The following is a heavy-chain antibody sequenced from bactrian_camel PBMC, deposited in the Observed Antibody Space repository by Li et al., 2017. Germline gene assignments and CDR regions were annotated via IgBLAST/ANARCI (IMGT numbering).Heavy chain of an antibody. Sequence: QLVESGGGLVQTGGSLRLSCSVSGITFSNYYLMWIRQPPGKGLEWVSTIVSYSDNTFYADSVKGRFTISRDNAKNTLYLQMNSLNTEDTAVYYCAADSDFDYWGQGTQVTVS. CDR1: GITFSNYY. CDR2: IVSYSDNT. CDR3: AADSDFDY. D-gene: IGHD4*01. V-gene: IGHV3-2*01. J-gene: IGHJ4*01.